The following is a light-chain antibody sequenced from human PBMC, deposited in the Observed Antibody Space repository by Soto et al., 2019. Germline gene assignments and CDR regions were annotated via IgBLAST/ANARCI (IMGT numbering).Light chain of an antibody. J-gene: IGKJ2*01. V-gene: IGKV1-12*01. CDR2: GAS. CDR1: QDITTW. CDR3: QQTSSFPFT. Sequence: DIQMTQSPSSVSASVGDRVTITCRASQDITTWLAWYQQKPGVAPRLLMSGASNLQSEVPSRFSGRGSGTHFTLTISSLQPEDCATYYCQQTSSFPFTCGQGTRLEIK.